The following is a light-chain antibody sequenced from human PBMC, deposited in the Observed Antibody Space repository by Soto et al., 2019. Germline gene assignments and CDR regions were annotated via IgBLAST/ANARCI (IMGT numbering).Light chain of an antibody. J-gene: IGLJ1*01. CDR3: CSYAGSYTNYV. CDR2: DVS. V-gene: IGLV2-11*01. Sequence: QSALTQPRSVSGSPGQSVTISCTGTSSDVGGYNYVSWYQQHPGKDPKLMIYDVSKRTSWVPDRFSGSKSGNTASLTISGLKAEDEDDYYCCSYAGSYTNYVFGTGTKLTVL. CDR1: SSDVGGYNY.